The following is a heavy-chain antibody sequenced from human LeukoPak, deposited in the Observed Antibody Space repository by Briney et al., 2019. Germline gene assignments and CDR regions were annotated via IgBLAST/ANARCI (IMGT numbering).Heavy chain of an antibody. V-gene: IGHV3-48*03. CDR2: ISSSGSTI. Sequence: PGGSLRLSCAASGFTFSSYEMNWVRQAPGKGLEWVSYISSSGSTIYYADSVKGRFTISRDNAKNSLYLQMNSLRAEDTAVYYCAREGTDCSGGSCYLYYYYYMDVWGKGTTVTVSS. D-gene: IGHD2-15*01. J-gene: IGHJ6*03. CDR3: AREGTDCSGGSCYLYYYYYMDV. CDR1: GFTFSSYE.